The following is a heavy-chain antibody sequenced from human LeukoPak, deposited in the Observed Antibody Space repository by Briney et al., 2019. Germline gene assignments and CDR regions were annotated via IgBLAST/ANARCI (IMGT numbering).Heavy chain of an antibody. V-gene: IGHV1-69*13. CDR2: IIPIFGTA. Sequence: ASVKVSCKASGGTFSSYAISWVRQAPGQGLEWMGGIIPIFGTANYAQKFQGRVTITADESTGTAYMELSSLRSEDTAVYYCARVVAHDYGGNSGLNMDVWGQGTTVTVSS. CDR3: ARVVAHDYGGNSGLNMDV. D-gene: IGHD4-23*01. CDR1: GGTFSSYA. J-gene: IGHJ6*02.